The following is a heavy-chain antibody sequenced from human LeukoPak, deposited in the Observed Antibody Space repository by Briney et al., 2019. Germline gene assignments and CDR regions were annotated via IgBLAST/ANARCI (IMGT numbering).Heavy chain of an antibody. CDR1: GGSFSGYY. J-gene: IGHJ6*03. CDR3: ASCYTKYYYYYMDV. CDR2: INHSGST. V-gene: IGHV4-34*01. D-gene: IGHD2-15*01. Sequence: PSETLSLTCAVYGGSFSGYYWSWIRQPPGKGLEWIGEINHSGSTNYNPSLKSRVTISVDTSKNRFSLKLSSVTAADTAVYYCASCYTKYYYYYMDVWGKGTTVTVSS.